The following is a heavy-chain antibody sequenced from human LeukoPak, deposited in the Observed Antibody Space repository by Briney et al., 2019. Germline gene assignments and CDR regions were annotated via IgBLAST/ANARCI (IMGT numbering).Heavy chain of an antibody. D-gene: IGHD2/OR15-2a*01. J-gene: IGHJ6*04. Sequence: GGSLRLSCAASGFTFSSYGMHWVRQAPGKGLEWVAVISYDGSNKYYADSVKGRFTISRDNSKNTLYLQMNSLRAEDTAVYYCAKAHPLSALDVWGKGTTVTVSS. CDR2: ISYDGSNK. CDR1: GFTFSSYG. CDR3: AKAHPLSALDV. V-gene: IGHV3-30*18.